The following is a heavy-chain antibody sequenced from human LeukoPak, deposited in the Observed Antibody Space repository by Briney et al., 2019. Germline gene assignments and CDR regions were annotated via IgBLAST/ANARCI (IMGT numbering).Heavy chain of an antibody. CDR3: ARNYDFWSGSLPFDY. CDR1: GYTFTSYG. J-gene: IGHJ4*02. V-gene: IGHV1-18*01. D-gene: IGHD3-3*01. CDR2: ISAYNGIT. Sequence: ASVKVSCKASGYTFTSYGISWVRQAPGQGLEWMGWISAYNGITNYAQKLQGRVTMTTDTSTSTAYMELRSLRSDDTAVYYCARNYDFWSGSLPFDYWGQGTLVTVSS.